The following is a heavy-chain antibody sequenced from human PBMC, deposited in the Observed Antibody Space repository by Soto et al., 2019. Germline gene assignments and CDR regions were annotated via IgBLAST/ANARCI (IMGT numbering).Heavy chain of an antibody. CDR3: ARAPKLTARGNYYYGMDV. V-gene: IGHV3-23*01. CDR2: ISGSGGST. CDR1: GFTFSSYA. D-gene: IGHD3-10*01. Sequence: GGSLRLSCAASGFTFSSYAMSWVRQAPGKGLEWVSAISGSGGSTYYADSVKGRFTISRDNSKNTLYLQMNSLRAEDTAVYYCARAPKLTARGNYYYGMDVWGQGTTVTVSS. J-gene: IGHJ6*02.